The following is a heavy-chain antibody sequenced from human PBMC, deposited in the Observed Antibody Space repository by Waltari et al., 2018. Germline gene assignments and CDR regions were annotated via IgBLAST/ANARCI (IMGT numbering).Heavy chain of an antibody. CDR3: ATGYCSGGSCYSGFDY. CDR1: GGSFSGYY. J-gene: IGHJ4*02. V-gene: IGHV4-34*01. CDR2: INHSGST. Sequence: QVQLQQWGAGLLKPSETLSLTCAVYGGSFSGYYWSWIRQPPGKGLEWIGEINHSGSTNYNPSLKSRVTISVDTSKNQFSLKLSSVTAADTAVYYCATGYCSGGSCYSGFDYWGQGTLVIVSS. D-gene: IGHD2-15*01.